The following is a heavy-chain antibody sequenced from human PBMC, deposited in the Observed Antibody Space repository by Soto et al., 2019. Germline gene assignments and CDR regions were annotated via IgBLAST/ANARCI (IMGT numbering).Heavy chain of an antibody. V-gene: IGHV4-31*03. Sequence: PSETLSLTCTVSRGSINSGGYYWHWIRQHPGKGLEWIGYVFHSGSTYYNPSFRSRVTTSMDTSKNQFSLNLSSVTAADTAIYYCARGGGEDNYFGPWGQGTLVTVPQ. CDR3: ARGGGEDNYFGP. J-gene: IGHJ5*02. CDR2: VFHSGST. CDR1: RGSINSGGYY. D-gene: IGHD3-16*01.